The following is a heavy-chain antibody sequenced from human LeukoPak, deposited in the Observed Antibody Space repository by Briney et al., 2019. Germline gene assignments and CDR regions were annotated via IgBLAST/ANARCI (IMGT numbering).Heavy chain of an antibody. J-gene: IGHJ6*02. CDR2: ISAYNGNT. CDR3: ARSGLTLRLGTHSKPGGMDV. V-gene: IGHV1-18*01. Sequence: ASVKVSCKASGYTFTSYGISWVRQPPGQGLEWMGWISAYNGNTNYAQKLQGRVTMTTDTSTSTAYMELRSLRSDDTAVYYCARSGLTLRLGTHSKPGGMDVWGQGTTVTVSS. CDR1: GYTFTSYG. D-gene: IGHD3-16*01.